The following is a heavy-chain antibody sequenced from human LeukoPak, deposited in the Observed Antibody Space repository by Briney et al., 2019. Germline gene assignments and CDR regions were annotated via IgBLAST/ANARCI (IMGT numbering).Heavy chain of an antibody. CDR1: GLTLSNAW. CDR3: TTEPKVLVWFGEVFGYFDY. D-gene: IGHD3-10*01. J-gene: IGHJ4*02. V-gene: IGHV3-15*01. Sequence: GGSLRLSCAASGLTLSNAWMSWVRQVPGKGLEWVGRIKSKTDGETTDYAAPVKGRFTISRDDSKNTLYLQMNSLKTEDTAVYYCTTEPKVLVWFGEVFGYFDYWGQGTLVTVSS. CDR2: IKSKTDGETT.